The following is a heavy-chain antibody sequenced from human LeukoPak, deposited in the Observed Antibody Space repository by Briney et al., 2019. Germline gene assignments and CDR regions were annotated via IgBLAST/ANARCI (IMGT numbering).Heavy chain of an antibody. CDR2: IYYSGST. V-gene: IGHV4-39*01. CDR3: ARHPATRSLGFDP. Sequence: PSETLSLTCTVSGGSISSYYWGWIRQPPGKGLEWIGSIYYSGSTYYNPSLKSRVTISVDTSKNQFSLKLSSVTAADTAVYYCARHPATRSLGFDPWGQGTLVTVSS. J-gene: IGHJ5*02. CDR1: GGSISSYY. D-gene: IGHD3-3*02.